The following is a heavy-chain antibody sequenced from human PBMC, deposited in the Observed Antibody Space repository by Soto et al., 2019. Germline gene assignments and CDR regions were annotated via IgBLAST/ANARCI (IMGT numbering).Heavy chain of an antibody. CDR3: ARPAVAMLGVVSHAFDL. CDR1: GYIFTNFW. V-gene: IGHV5-51*03. J-gene: IGHJ3*01. Sequence: VQLVQSGAEVKKPGESLRISCKGSGYIFTNFWIGWVRQKPGKGLEWMGAIYPRDSDTRYSPSFRGQVTISADKSLSTAYLQWSGLEASDTATYYCARPAVAMLGVVSHAFDLWGQGTRVIVSS. D-gene: IGHD3-3*01. CDR2: IYPRDSDT.